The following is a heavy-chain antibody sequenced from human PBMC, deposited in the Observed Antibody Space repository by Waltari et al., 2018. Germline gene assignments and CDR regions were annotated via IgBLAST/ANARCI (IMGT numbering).Heavy chain of an antibody. CDR2: MYYSGYT. J-gene: IGHJ3*01. CDR1: GGSIRGGHYY. Sequence: QVQLQESGPGLVKPSQTLSLPCTVSGGSIRGGHYYWSWIRQPAGKGLEWIGHMYYSGYTYYNPSLKSRVTISVDTSKNSFSLKLSSVTAADTGIYYCARDDVGAPDAFDVWGQGAMVTVSS. V-gene: IGHV4-61*09. D-gene: IGHD1-26*01. CDR3: ARDDVGAPDAFDV.